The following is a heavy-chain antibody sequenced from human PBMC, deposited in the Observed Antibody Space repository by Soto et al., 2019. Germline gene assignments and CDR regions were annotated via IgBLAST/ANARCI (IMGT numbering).Heavy chain of an antibody. Sequence: QVQLVQSGAEVKKPGASVKVSCKASGYTFTSYGISWVRQAPGHGLECMGWISAYNGNTNYAQNLQGRVTMTTATSTSTPYMELRSLRSDDTAVYYCARGGDIVVVPAALDYYYMDVWGKGTTVTVSS. J-gene: IGHJ6*03. CDR1: GYTFTSYG. D-gene: IGHD2-2*01. V-gene: IGHV1-18*01. CDR2: ISAYNGNT. CDR3: ARGGDIVVVPAALDYYYMDV.